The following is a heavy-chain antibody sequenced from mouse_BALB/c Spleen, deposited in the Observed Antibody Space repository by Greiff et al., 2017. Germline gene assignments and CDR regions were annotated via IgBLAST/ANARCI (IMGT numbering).Heavy chain of an antibody. D-gene: IGHD2-3*01. J-gene: IGHJ3*01. CDR3: GRGVYDGSFAY. CDR2: MSSGGGNT. Sequence: EVKVEESGGGLVKPGGSLKLSCAASGFTFSSYTMSWVRQTPEKRLVWVATMSSGGGNTYYPDSVKGRFTISRDNAKNNLYLQMSSLRSEDTALYYGGRGVYDGSFAYWGQGTLVTVSA. CDR1: GFTFSSYT. V-gene: IGHV5-9*03.